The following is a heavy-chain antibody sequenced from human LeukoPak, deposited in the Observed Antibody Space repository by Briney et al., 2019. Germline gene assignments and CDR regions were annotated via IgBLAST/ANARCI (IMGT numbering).Heavy chain of an antibody. CDR2: INPNSGDT. V-gene: IGHV1-2*02. Sequence: ASVKVSCKASGYTFTGYYMYWVRQAPGQGLEWMGWINPNSGDTMYAQKFQGRIAMTTDTSTSTANMELRSLRSDDTAVYYCARDHSSSCQLLDYWGQGTLVTISS. D-gene: IGHD6-13*01. CDR3: ARDHSSSCQLLDY. J-gene: IGHJ4*02. CDR1: GYTFTGYY.